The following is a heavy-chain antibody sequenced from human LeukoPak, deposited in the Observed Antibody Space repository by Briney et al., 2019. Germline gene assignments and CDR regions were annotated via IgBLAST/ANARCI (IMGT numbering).Heavy chain of an antibody. Sequence: SETLSLTCTVSGGSISSYYWSWIRQPAGKGLEWIGRIYTSGSTNYNPSLKSRVTMSVDTSKNQFSLKLSSVTAADTAVYYCARQGVRGIIKRSYQYYYMDVWGKGTTVTISS. CDR1: GGSISSYY. CDR3: ARQGVRGIIKRSYQYYYMDV. D-gene: IGHD3-10*01. V-gene: IGHV4-4*07. CDR2: IYTSGST. J-gene: IGHJ6*03.